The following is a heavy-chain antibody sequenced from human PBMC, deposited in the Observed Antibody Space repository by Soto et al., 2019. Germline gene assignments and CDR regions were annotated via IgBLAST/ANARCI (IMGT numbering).Heavy chain of an antibody. Sequence: SETLGLRNTVSRGYVGNLGGYRIFKRQPPWKGLEWTGYIYYSGSTNYNPYLKSRVTISVDTSKNQFSLKLSSVTAADTAVYYCARLGYDILTGYYEIAYRGNRTLGT. CDR2: IYYSGST. J-gene: IGHJ4*01. CDR1: RGYVGNLGGY. CDR3: ARLGYDILTGYYEIAY. V-gene: IGHV4-61*08. D-gene: IGHD3-9*01.